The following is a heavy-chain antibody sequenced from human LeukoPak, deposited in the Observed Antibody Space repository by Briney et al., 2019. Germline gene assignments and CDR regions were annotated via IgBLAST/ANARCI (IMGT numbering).Heavy chain of an antibody. CDR2: ISSSGSSI. D-gene: IGHD3-10*01. CDR3: ARGYYYGSGTLGPFDP. J-gene: IGHJ5*02. CDR1: GFSFSSYE. V-gene: IGHV3-48*03. Sequence: GGSLRLSCAASGFSFSSYEMNWVRQAPGKGLEWVSYISSSGSSIYNADSVKGRFTISRDNAKNSPYLQMNSLRAEDTAVYYCARGYYYGSGTLGPFDPWGQGTLVTVSS.